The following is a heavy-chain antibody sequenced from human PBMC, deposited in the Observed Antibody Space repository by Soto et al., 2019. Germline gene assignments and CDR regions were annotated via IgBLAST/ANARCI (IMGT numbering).Heavy chain of an antibody. CDR3: ARDGLPDDFRSGGYWFDP. V-gene: IGHV3-30-3*01. CDR2: ISHDGGNK. J-gene: IGHJ5*02. D-gene: IGHD3-3*01. Sequence: QVQLVESGGGVVQPGRSLRLSCAASGFTFSTFALHWVRQAPGKGLEWVAVISHDGGNKYYADSVKGRFTISRDNSKNTVYMQMNSLRAEDTAVYYCARDGLPDDFRSGGYWFDPRGQGTLVTVSS. CDR1: GFTFSTFA.